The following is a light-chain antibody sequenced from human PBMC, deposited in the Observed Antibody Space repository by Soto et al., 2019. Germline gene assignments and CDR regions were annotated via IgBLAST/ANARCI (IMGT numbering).Light chain of an antibody. CDR1: SSDVGGYNY. CDR2: EVS. Sequence: QSALTQPASVSGSPGQSITISCTGTSSDVGGYNYVSWYQQHPGKAPKLMIYEVSNRPSGVSNRFSGSKSGNTASLTISGLQDEDEADYYCNSYKSSSTNVVFGGGTKLTVL. V-gene: IGLV2-14*01. J-gene: IGLJ2*01. CDR3: NSYKSSSTNVV.